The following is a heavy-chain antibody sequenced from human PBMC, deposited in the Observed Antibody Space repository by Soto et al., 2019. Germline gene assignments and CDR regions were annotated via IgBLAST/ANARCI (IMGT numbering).Heavy chain of an antibody. J-gene: IGHJ6*02. CDR2: ISYDGSNK. CDR3: AKDQKNIVLMVYAASGMDV. CDR1: GFTFSSYG. D-gene: IGHD2-8*01. V-gene: IGHV3-30*18. Sequence: PGGSLRLSCAASGFTFSSYGMHWVRQAPGKGLEWVAVISYDGSNKYYADSVKGRFTISRDNSKNTLYLQMNSLRAEDTAVYYCAKDQKNIVLMVYAASGMDVWGQGTTVTDSS.